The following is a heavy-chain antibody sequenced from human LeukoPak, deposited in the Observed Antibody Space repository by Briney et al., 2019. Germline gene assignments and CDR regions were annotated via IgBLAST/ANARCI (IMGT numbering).Heavy chain of an antibody. CDR2: IIPILGIA. CDR1: GGTFSSYA. Sequence: SVKVSCKASGGTFSSYAISWVRQAPGQGLEWMGRIIPILGIANYAQKFQGRVTITADKSTSTAYMELSSLRSEDTAVYYCARRASSWYQFDYWGQGTLVTVSS. V-gene: IGHV1-69*04. CDR3: ARRASSWYQFDY. J-gene: IGHJ4*02. D-gene: IGHD6-13*01.